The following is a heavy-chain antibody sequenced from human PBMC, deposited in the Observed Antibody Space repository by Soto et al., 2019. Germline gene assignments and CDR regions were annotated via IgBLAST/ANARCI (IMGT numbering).Heavy chain of an antibody. CDR3: AKPTMITFGGVIVIHDAFDI. D-gene: IGHD3-16*02. V-gene: IGHV3-23*01. Sequence: GGSLRLSCAASGFTFSSYAMSWVRQAPGKGLEWVSAISGSGGSTYYADSVKGRFTISRDNSKNTLYLQMNSLRAEDTAVYYCAKPTMITFGGVIVIHDAFDIWGQGTMVTVSS. CDR2: ISGSGGST. CDR1: GFTFSSYA. J-gene: IGHJ3*02.